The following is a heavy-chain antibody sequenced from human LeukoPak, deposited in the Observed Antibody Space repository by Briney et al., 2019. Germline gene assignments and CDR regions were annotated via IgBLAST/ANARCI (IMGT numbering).Heavy chain of an antibody. CDR1: GFTFDDYG. CDR3: ARDNYGDYLSYYYYYYMDV. J-gene: IGHJ6*03. D-gene: IGHD4-17*01. CDR2: IKQDGSEK. V-gene: IGHV3-7*01. Sequence: GGSLRLSCAASGFTFDDYGMSWVRQAPGKGLEWVANIKQDGSEKYYVDSVKGRFTISRDNAKNSLYLQMNSLRAEDTAVYYCARDNYGDYLSYYYYYYMDVWGKGTTVTVSS.